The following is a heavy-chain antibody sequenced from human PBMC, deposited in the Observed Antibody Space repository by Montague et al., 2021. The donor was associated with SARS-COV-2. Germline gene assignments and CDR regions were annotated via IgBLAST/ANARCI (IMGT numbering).Heavy chain of an antibody. CDR2: ISGSGSKT. CDR3: ARDQGGYGTFDI. D-gene: IGHD5-12*01. CDR1: GFIFSDYY. J-gene: IGHJ3*02. Sequence: SLRLSCAASGFIFSDYYMTWIRQAPGKGLEWVSHISGSGSKTYYADSVKGRFTTSRDTANNSVYLQMNFLGAEDTAVYYCARDQGGYGTFDIWAKGQWSPSPQ. V-gene: IGHV3-11*01.